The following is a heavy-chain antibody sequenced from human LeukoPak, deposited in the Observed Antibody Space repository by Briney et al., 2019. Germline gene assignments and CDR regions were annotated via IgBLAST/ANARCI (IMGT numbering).Heavy chain of an antibody. V-gene: IGHV3-30*18. D-gene: IGHD5-18*01. Sequence: AGGSLRLSCAASGFTFSSHGMYWVRQAPGKGLEWVAVISYDGDNKYYADAVKGRFTISRDNSKNTLFLQMNSLRAEDTAVYSCANPVDTTLGPYFDYWGQGTLVPVSS. J-gene: IGHJ4*02. CDR3: ANPVDTTLGPYFDY. CDR1: GFTFSSHG. CDR2: ISYDGDNK.